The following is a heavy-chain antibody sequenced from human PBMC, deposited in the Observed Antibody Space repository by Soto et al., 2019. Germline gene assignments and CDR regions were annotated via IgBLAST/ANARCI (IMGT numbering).Heavy chain of an antibody. D-gene: IGHD3-10*01. CDR3: ARSAPRSYYGGSWTFDY. CDR2: AYHSGST. CDR1: GGFTSTNNW. Sequence: QLQLQESGPGLVRPSGTLSLTCAVSGGFTSTNNWWSWVRQPPGKGLEWIGDAYHSGSTEYNPSLKSRVSISVDKSKNQFSLKLTSATVVDTAVYYCARSAPRSYYGGSWTFDYWGQGTLVTVAS. J-gene: IGHJ4*02. V-gene: IGHV4-4*02.